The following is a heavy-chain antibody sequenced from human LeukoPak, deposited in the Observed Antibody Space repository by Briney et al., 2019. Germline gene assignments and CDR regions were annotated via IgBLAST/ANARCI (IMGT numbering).Heavy chain of an antibody. V-gene: IGHV4-59*01. CDR2: IYYSGST. Sequence: PSETLSLTCTVSGGSISSYYWSWIRQPPGKGLEWIGYIYYSGSTNYNPSLKSRVTISVDTSKNQFSLKLSSVTAADTAVYYCARDPSDIVVVPAEIWGFDPWGQGTLVTVSS. D-gene: IGHD2-2*01. CDR1: GGSISSYY. CDR3: ARDPSDIVVVPAEIWGFDP. J-gene: IGHJ5*02.